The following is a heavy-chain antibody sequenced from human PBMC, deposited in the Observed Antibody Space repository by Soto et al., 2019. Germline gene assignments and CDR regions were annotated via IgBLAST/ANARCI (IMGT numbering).Heavy chain of an antibody. V-gene: IGHV3-21*01. D-gene: IGHD2-2*01. CDR1: GFTFSEYS. Sequence: EVQVVESGGGLVKPGGSLRLSCAASGFTFSEYSFLWVRQAPGKGLEWLSFIANGDNHIFYSDSVKGRFTISRDNAKNSVYLQSNSLRADDSAEYYCARENGHCTDACNRGAFDIWGQGTMVTVSS. J-gene: IGHJ3*02. CDR3: ARENGHCTDACNRGAFDI. CDR2: IANGDNHI.